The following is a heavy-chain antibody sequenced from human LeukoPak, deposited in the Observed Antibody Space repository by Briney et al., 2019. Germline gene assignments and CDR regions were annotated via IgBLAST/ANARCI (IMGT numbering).Heavy chain of an antibody. CDR1: GGSISSGTW. V-gene: IGHV4-4*02. Sequence: SETLSLTCAVPGGSISSGTWWTWVRQSPEKGLEWIGEIYYGGSINYNPSLKSRVTISVDKSKNKVSLKMTFVTAADTAVYYCARGGSTSWPNKYSYGLDVWGKGTTVTVSS. D-gene: IGHD2-2*01. J-gene: IGHJ6*04. CDR3: ARGGSTSWPNKYSYGLDV. CDR2: IYYGGSI.